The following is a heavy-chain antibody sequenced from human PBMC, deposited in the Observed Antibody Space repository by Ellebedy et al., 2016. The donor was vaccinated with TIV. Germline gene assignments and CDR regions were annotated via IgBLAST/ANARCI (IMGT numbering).Heavy chain of an antibody. V-gene: IGHV3-30*02. CDR3: AREGGPIKLGRFDT. J-gene: IGHJ3*02. CDR1: GFDFRNSG. D-gene: IGHD1-26*01. CDR2: IQFDHTEE. Sequence: GGSLRLSXVASGFDFRNSGMHWVRQAPGKGLDWVAFIQFDHTEEYLADSVKGRFTVSRDNSRKTVTLQMSSLRAEDTAVYYCAREGGPIKLGRFDTWGQGTMVTVSS.